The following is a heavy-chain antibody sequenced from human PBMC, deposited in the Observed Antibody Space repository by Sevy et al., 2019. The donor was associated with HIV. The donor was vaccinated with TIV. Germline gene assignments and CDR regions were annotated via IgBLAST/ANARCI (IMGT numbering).Heavy chain of an antibody. J-gene: IGHJ5*02. D-gene: IGHD6-19*01. Sequence: ASVKVSCKASAYNFIGYYIHWVRQAPGQGLEWIGRINPTSGGTKYAHKFQRRVTVTIDMSVSTAYMELTRLTSDDTAIYYCAGQTSGWYDWFDPWGPGTLVTVSS. CDR1: AYNFIGYY. V-gene: IGHV1-2*06. CDR2: INPTSGGT. CDR3: AGQTSGWYDWFDP.